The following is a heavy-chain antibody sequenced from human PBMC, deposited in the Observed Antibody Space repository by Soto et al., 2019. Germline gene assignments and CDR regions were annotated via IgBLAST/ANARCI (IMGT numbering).Heavy chain of an antibody. CDR1: GISLSTSGVG. Sequence: SGPTLVNPTQTLTLTCTLSGISLSTSGVGLGWIRQTPGKALEWLAPVYWNDDKHYRPSLKSRLTITKDTSKNQAILTMTNMDPVDTATYYCARGLATLPVFAFDIWGQGTEVTVSS. J-gene: IGHJ3*02. CDR3: ARGLATLPVFAFDI. D-gene: IGHD1-1*01. CDR2: VYWNDDK. V-gene: IGHV2-5*01.